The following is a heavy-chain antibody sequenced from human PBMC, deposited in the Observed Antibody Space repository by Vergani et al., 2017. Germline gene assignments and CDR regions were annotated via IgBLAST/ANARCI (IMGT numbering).Heavy chain of an antibody. CDR3: AGPSAPGDYDALDI. CDR1: GFDFSSYI. Sequence: QLVESGGGWVQPGGSLRLSCVVSGFDFSSYIMNWVRQAPGKGLEWVSFVSTGTKSQSYAESVKGRFTISRDSAKNSLYLQMDSLRAEDTAVYYCAGPSAPGDYDALDIWGQGTMVTVSS. D-gene: IGHD4-17*01. CDR2: VSTGTKSQ. J-gene: IGHJ3*02. V-gene: IGHV3-48*01.